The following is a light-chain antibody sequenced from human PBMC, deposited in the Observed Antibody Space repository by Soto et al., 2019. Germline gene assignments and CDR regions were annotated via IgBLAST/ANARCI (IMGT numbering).Light chain of an antibody. CDR3: MQSLQTPWT. J-gene: IGKJ1*01. CDR2: LGF. V-gene: IGKV2-28*01. CDR1: QSLLHSNGYNY. Sequence: FVMTQSALSLPVTPGEPSSISFRSSQSLLHSNGYNYLDWYLQKPGQSPQLLIYLGFKRASGVPDRFSGSGSGTDFTLKISRVEADDVGVYYCMQSLQTPWTFGQGTKVDIK.